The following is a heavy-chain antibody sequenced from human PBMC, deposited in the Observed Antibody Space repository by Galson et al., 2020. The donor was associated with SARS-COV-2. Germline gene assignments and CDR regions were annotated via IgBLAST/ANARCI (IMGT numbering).Heavy chain of an antibody. J-gene: IGHJ3*02. CDR3: ASSAIVVVTATLTNAFDI. Sequence: SETLSLTCTVSGGSISSSSYYWGWIRQPPGKGLEWIGSIYYSGSTYYNPSLKSRVTISVDTSKNQFSLKLSSVTAADTAVYYCASSAIVVVTATLTNAFDIWGQGTMVTVSS. CDR1: GGSISSSSYY. D-gene: IGHD2-21*02. CDR2: IYYSGST. V-gene: IGHV4-39*01.